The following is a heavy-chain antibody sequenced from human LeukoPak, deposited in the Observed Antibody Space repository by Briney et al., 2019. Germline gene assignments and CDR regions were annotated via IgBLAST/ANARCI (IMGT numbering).Heavy chain of an antibody. CDR1: GGSISGNSHY. Sequence: SETLSLTCIVSGGSISGNSHYWGWIRQPPGKGLEWIGSIYYSGSTHYDPSLKSRVTISVDTSKNQFSLKLSAMTAADTAVYYCARNCSSASCYGYLDFWGQGTLVTVSS. D-gene: IGHD2-2*01. CDR3: ARNCSSASCYGYLDF. CDR2: IYYSGST. J-gene: IGHJ4*02. V-gene: IGHV4-39*01.